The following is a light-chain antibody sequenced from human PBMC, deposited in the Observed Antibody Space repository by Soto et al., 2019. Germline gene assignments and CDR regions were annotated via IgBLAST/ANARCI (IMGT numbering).Light chain of an antibody. CDR1: QDVTTN. CDR3: QQYNNWPFS. J-gene: IGKJ5*01. CDR2: DIS. V-gene: IGKV3-15*01. Sequence: EILMTQSPSTLSVSPGDRATLSCRAGQDVTTNFAWYKQKRGQAPRVFIYDISNRATGVPARFSGSGSGTDFTLTISGLKSEDFEIYFCQQYNNWPFSFGQGTRLEIK.